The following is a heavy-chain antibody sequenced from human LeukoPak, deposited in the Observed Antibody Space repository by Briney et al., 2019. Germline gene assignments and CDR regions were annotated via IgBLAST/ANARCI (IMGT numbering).Heavy chain of an antibody. CDR3: ARDRGCGGDCYYQPKPYNWFDP. CDR2: ISGSDGST. J-gene: IGHJ5*02. Sequence: GGSLRLSCAASRVTFSTYAMSWIRQPPGKGLEWVSAISGSDGSTYYADSVKGRFTISRDNSKNTLYLQMNSLRAEDTAVYYCARDRGCGGDCYYQPKPYNWFDPWGQGTLVTVSS. D-gene: IGHD2-21*02. V-gene: IGHV3-23*01. CDR1: RVTFSTYA.